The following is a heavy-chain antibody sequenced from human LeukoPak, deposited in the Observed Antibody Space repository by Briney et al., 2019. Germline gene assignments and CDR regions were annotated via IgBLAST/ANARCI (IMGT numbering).Heavy chain of an antibody. CDR1: GYTFTGYY. J-gene: IGHJ5*02. D-gene: IGHD3-10*01. V-gene: IGHV1-2*02. Sequence: ASVKVSCKASGYTFTGYYMHWVRQAPGQGLEWMGWINPNSGGTNYAQKFQGRVTMTRDTSISTAYMELSRLRSDDTAVYYCARDTAYYYGSGSYYHTYNWFDPWGQGTLVTVSS. CDR3: ARDTAYYYGSGSYYHTYNWFDP. CDR2: INPNSGGT.